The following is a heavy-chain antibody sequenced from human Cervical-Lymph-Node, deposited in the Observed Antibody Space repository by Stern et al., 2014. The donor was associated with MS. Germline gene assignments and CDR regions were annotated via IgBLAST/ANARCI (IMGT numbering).Heavy chain of an antibody. V-gene: IGHV4-59*01. Sequence: VQLVESGPGLVKPSETLSLTCTVSGGSISSYYWSWIRQPPGKGLEWIGYIYYSGSTNYNPSLKSRVTISVDTSKNQFSLKLSSVTAADTAVYYCARDRHNYGDQGGIDYWGQGTLVTVSS. D-gene: IGHD4-17*01. CDR2: IYYSGST. J-gene: IGHJ4*02. CDR3: ARDRHNYGDQGGIDY. CDR1: GGSISSYY.